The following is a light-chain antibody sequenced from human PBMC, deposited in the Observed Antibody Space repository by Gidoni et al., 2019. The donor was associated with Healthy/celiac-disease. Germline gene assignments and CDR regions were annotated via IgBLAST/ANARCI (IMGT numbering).Light chain of an antibody. Sequence: DIQMTQSPSTLSASVGDRVTITRRARQSISSWLAWYQQKPGKATQLLIYDASSLESGVPTRFSGSGSGTEFTLTISSLQPDDFATYYCQQYNSYPWTFGQGTKVEIK. CDR1: QSISSW. CDR2: DAS. CDR3: QQYNSYPWT. V-gene: IGKV1-5*01. J-gene: IGKJ1*01.